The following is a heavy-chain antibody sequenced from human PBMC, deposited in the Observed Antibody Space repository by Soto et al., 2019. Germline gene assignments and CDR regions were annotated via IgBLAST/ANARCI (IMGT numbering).Heavy chain of an antibody. V-gene: IGHV3-53*01. J-gene: IGHJ4*02. CDR2: IYSGGST. Sequence: GGSLRLSCAASGFTVSSNYMSWVRQAPGKGLEWVSVIYSGGSTYYVDSVKGRFTISRDNSKNTLYLQMNSLRAEDTAVYYCARSSAWFAPVYFDYWGQGTLVTVSS. CDR1: GFTVSSNY. D-gene: IGHD3-10*01. CDR3: ARSSAWFAPVYFDY.